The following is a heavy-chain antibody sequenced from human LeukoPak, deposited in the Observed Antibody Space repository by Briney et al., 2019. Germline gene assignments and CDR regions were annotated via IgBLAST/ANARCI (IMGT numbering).Heavy chain of an antibody. Sequence: ASVKVSCKASVYNFMNYGISWVRQAPGQGLEWMGWIGPKNGNTNFGQNFLGRVTLTADTSTTTVYMELTSLRSDDTATYYCARRHSVLTDPLSHYYYYMDVWGKGTTVIVSS. J-gene: IGHJ6*03. V-gene: IGHV1-18*01. D-gene: IGHD5/OR15-5a*01. CDR1: VYNFMNYG. CDR3: ARRHSVLTDPLSHYYYYMDV. CDR2: IGPKNGNT.